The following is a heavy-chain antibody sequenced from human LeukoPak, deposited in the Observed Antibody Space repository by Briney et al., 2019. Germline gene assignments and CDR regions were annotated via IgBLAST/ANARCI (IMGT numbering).Heavy chain of an antibody. V-gene: IGHV4-59*01. CDR2: IYYSGST. CDR3: ARALNYYGSGSYFGWISFDV. J-gene: IGHJ6*02. Sequence: SETLSLTCTVSGGSFSSYYWSWIRQPPGKGLEWIGYIYYSGSTNYNPSLRSRVTISVDTSKSRFSLKLSSVTDADTAVYYCARALNYYGSGSYFGWISFDVWGQGTTVTVSS. CDR1: GGSFSSYY. D-gene: IGHD3-10*01.